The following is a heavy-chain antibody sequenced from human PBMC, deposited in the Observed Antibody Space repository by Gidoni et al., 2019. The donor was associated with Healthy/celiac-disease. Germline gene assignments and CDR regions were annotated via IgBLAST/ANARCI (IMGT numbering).Heavy chain of an antibody. CDR2: IYYSGST. CDR1: GGSISSYY. J-gene: IGHJ3*02. V-gene: IGHV4-59*08. CDR3: ARLGDSSGYSAFDI. Sequence: QVQLQESGPGLVKPSEPLSLTCTVSGGSISSYYWSWIRQPPGKGLEWIGYIYYSGSTNYNPSLKSRVTISVDTSKNQFSLKLSSVTAADTAVYYCARLGDSSGYSAFDIWGQGTMVTVSS. D-gene: IGHD3-22*01.